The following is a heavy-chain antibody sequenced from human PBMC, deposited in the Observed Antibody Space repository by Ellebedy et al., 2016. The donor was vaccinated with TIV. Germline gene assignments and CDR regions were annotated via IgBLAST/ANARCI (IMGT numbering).Heavy chain of an antibody. D-gene: IGHD3-10*01. V-gene: IGHV1-46*01. J-gene: IGHJ4*02. CDR3: ARDRYYGSGSYYNVPPLDY. Sequence: GESLKISCAASGFTFSSYAMSWVRQAPGQGLEWMGIINPSGGSTSYTQKFQGRVTMTRDTSTSTVYMELSSLRSEDTAVYYCARDRYYGSGSYYNVPPLDYWGQGTLVTVSS. CDR2: INPSGGST. CDR1: GFTFSSYA.